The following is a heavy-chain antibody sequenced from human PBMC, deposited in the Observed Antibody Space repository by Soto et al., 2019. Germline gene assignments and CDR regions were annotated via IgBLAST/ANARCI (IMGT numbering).Heavy chain of an antibody. CDR2: VYHTGRT. CDR1: GGSFKSGSYS. J-gene: IGHJ4*02. V-gene: IGHV4-61*01. CDR3: ARDFAYFDS. D-gene: IGHD3-3*01. Sequence: QVQLQESGPGLVKPSETLSLTCTVSGGSFKSGSYSWSWIRQPPGKGLEWIGYVYHTGRTSYNPPLKSRVSISMDPSKNQFSLNLASVTAADTAVYFCARDFAYFDSWGQGTLVTVSS.